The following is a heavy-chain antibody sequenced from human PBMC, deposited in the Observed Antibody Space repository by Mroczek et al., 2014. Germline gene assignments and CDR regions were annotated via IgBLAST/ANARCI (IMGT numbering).Heavy chain of an antibody. V-gene: IGHV3-33*01. CDR2: IWYDGSNK. CDR3: ARGPMIVVVITIVGLGEYYFDY. Sequence: QVQLVQSGGGVVQPGRSLRLSCAASGFTFSSYGMHWVRQAPGKGLEWVAVIWYDGSNKYYADSVKGRFTISRDNSKNTLYLQMNSLRAEDTAVYYCARGPMIVVVITIVGLGEYYFDYWGQGTLVTVSS. D-gene: IGHD3-22*01. J-gene: IGHJ4*02. CDR1: GFTFSSYG.